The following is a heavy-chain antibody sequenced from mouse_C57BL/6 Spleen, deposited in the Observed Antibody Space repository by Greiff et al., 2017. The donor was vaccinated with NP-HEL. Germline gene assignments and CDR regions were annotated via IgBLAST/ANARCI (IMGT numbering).Heavy chain of an antibody. Sequence: QVQLQQPGAELVKPGASVKLSCKASGYTFTSYWMQWVKQRPGQGLEWIGEIDPSDSYTNYNQKFKGKATLTVDTSSSTAYMQLSSLTSEDSAVYYCARTKLSNHHLYAMDYWGQGTSLTVSS. V-gene: IGHV1-50*01. CDR3: ARTKLSNHHLYAMDY. CDR2: IDPSDSYT. D-gene: IGHD2-5*01. J-gene: IGHJ4*01. CDR1: GYTFTSYW.